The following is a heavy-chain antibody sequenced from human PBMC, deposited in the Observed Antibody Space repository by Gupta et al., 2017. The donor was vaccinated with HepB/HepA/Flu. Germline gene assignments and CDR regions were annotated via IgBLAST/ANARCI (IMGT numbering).Heavy chain of an antibody. J-gene: IGHJ4*02. CDR1: GFSLRTSGVG. D-gene: IGHD1-7*01. CDR2: IYWNDVQ. V-gene: IGHV2-5*01. CDR3: AYLVITGTTGHFDY. Sequence: QITLKESGPTLVKPTQTLTLTCTFSGFSLRTSGVGVGWIRQPPGGALGWVALIYWNDVQRYSPSLKSRLTVTKDPSKNPVVLTMTNMDPVDTATYYCAYLVITGTTGHFDYWGQGTLVPVSS.